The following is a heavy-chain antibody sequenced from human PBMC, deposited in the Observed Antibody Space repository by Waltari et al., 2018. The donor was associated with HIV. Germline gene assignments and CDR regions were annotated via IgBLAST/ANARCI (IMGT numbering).Heavy chain of an antibody. CDR3: AGEMPTIIGDAFDI. Sequence: EVQLVESGGGLVQPGGSLRLSCAASGFIFSNSWLNWVRQAPGKGVGWVGKINQDGSEKYYVDSVKGRFTISRDNAKNSLYLQMNNLRAEDTAVYYCAGEMPTIIGDAFDIWGQGTMVTISS. CDR2: INQDGSEK. V-gene: IGHV3-7*01. D-gene: IGHD3-16*02. CDR1: GFIFSNSW. J-gene: IGHJ3*02.